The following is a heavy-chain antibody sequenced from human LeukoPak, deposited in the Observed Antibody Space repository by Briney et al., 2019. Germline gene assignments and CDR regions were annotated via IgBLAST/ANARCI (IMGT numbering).Heavy chain of an antibody. CDR1: GGSISSGSYY. CDR2: IYTRGST. D-gene: IGHD3-22*01. Sequence: SQTLSLTCAVSGGSISSGSYYWSWIRQPAGKGLEWIGRIYTRGSTNYNPSLKSRVTISVDTSKNQFSLKLSSVTAADTAVYYCARDWTYYYDSSGYYPDAFDIWGQGTMVTVSS. V-gene: IGHV4-61*02. CDR3: ARDWTYYYDSSGYYPDAFDI. J-gene: IGHJ3*02.